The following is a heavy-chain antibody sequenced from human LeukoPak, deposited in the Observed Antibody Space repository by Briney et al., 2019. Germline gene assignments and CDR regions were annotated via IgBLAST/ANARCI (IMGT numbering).Heavy chain of an antibody. CDR2: ISSSGSTI. CDR1: GFTFSNYE. D-gene: IGHD6-19*01. V-gene: IGHV3-48*03. CDR3: AKDGASGWYYYSMDV. Sequence: RSGGSLRLSCAASGFTFSNYEMNWVRQAPGKGLEWVSYISSSGSTIYYADSVKGRFTISRDNVKNSLYLQMNSLRAEDTALYYCAKDGASGWYYYSMDVWGKGTTVTVSS. J-gene: IGHJ6*03.